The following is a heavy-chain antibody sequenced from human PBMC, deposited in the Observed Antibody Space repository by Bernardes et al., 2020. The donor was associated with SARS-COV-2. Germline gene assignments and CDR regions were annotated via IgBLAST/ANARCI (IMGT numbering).Heavy chain of an antibody. V-gene: IGHV3-48*01. CDR2: ISSGGDTI. D-gene: IGHD2-15*01. Sequence: GGSLRLSCVGSGFIFTTYSMSWVRQAPGKGLEWLLFISSGGDTIHDADSVRGRFTVSRDDAKNSVYLQMNRLRAEDTAVYYCARGWRENSFDYWGQGALVTVSS. CDR3: ARGWRENSFDY. CDR1: GFIFTTYS. J-gene: IGHJ4*02.